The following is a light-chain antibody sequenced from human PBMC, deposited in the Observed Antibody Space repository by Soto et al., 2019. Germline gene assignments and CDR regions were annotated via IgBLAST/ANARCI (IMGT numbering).Light chain of an antibody. CDR2: EVS. V-gene: IGLV2-8*01. CDR3: SSYAGSNNPLV. Sequence: QSVLTQPPSASGSPGQSVTISCTGTSSDVGGYNYVSWYQQHPGKAPKLMIYEVSKRPSGVPDRFSGSKSGNTASLTVSGLQAEDEAHYYCSSYAGSNNPLVFGTGTKLTVL. J-gene: IGLJ1*01. CDR1: SSDVGGYNY.